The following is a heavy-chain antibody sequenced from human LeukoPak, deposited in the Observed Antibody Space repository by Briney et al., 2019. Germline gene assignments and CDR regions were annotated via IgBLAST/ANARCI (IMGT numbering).Heavy chain of an antibody. D-gene: IGHD3-10*01. CDR2: IYTSGST. CDR1: GGSISSYY. V-gene: IGHV4-4*07. Sequence: PSETLSLTCTVSGGSISSYYWSWIRQPAGKGLEWIGRIYTSGSTNYNPSLKSRVTMSVDTSKNQFSLKLSSVTAADTAVYYCARTAEGVYYGSGSYYVLDYWGQGTLVTVSS. J-gene: IGHJ4*02. CDR3: ARTAEGVYYGSGSYYVLDY.